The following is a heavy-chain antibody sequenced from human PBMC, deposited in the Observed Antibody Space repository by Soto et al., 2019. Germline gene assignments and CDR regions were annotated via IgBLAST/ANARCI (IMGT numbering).Heavy chain of an antibody. V-gene: IGHV4-59*08. J-gene: IGHJ4*02. Sequence: SETLSLTCTVSGGSISSYYWSWIRQPPGKGLEWIGYIYYSGSTNYNPSLKSRVTISVDTSKNQFSLKLNSMTAADTAVYYCARHNYGSASTYFDYWGQGTLVTV. D-gene: IGHD3-10*01. CDR1: GGSISSYY. CDR3: ARHNYGSASTYFDY. CDR2: IYYSGST.